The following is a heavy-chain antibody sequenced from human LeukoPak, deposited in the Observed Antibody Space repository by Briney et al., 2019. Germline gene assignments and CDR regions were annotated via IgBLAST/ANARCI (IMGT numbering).Heavy chain of an antibody. D-gene: IGHD2-2*02. CDR2: ISRSSSTI. V-gene: IGHV3-48*04. J-gene: IGHJ4*02. CDR1: GFTFSDYS. CDR3: SRDDCTSTSCYTDVDS. Sequence: GGSLRLSCAASGFTFSDYSMKWVRQAPGKGLEWVSYISRSSSTIHYADSVKGRFTISRDYAKNSLYLQMNSLTAADTAVYYCSRDDCTSTSCYTDVDSWGQGTLVTVSS.